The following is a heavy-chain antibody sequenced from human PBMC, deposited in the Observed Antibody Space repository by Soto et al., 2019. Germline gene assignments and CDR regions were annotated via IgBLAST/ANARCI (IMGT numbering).Heavy chain of an antibody. J-gene: IGHJ4*02. CDR3: ARARKQQLGYRLYYFDY. Sequence: SETLSLTCTVSGGSISSYYWSWIRQPPGKGLEWIGYIYYSGSTNYNPSLKSRVTISVDTSKNQFSLKLGSVTAADTAVYYCARARKQQLGYRLYYFDYWGQGTLVTVSS. CDR2: IYYSGST. V-gene: IGHV4-59*01. D-gene: IGHD6-13*01. CDR1: GGSISSYY.